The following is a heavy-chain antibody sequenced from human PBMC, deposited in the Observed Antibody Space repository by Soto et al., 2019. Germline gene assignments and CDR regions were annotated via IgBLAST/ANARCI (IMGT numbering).Heavy chain of an antibody. CDR2: IYYSGST. CDR1: GGSISSYY. V-gene: IGHV4-59*01. CDR3: ARLDSGYDYGWYYFDY. J-gene: IGHJ4*02. Sequence: SETLSLTCTVSGGSISSYYWSWIRQPPGKGLEWIGYIYYSGSTNYNPSLKSRVTISVDTSKNQFSLKLSSVTAADTAMYYCARLDSGYDYGWYYFDYWGQGTLVTVSS. D-gene: IGHD5-12*01.